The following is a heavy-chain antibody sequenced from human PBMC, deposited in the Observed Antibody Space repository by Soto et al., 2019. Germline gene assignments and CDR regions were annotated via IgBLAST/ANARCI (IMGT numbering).Heavy chain of an antibody. CDR1: GGSISGDGYS. CDR2: IYRNGST. J-gene: IGHJ4*02. D-gene: IGHD3-22*01. CDR3: ARGHYYDSSGNYYFDY. Sequence: SETLSLTCAVSGGSISGDGYSWSWIRQPPGKGLEWIGYIYRNGSTYYNPSLESRVTISVDRSKNQFSLKLSSVTAADTAVYYCARGHYYDSSGNYYFDYWGQGTLVTVSS. V-gene: IGHV4-30-2*01.